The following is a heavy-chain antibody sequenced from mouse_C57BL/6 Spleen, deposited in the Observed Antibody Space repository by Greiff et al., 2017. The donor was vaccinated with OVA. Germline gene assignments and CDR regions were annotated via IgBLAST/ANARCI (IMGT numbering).Heavy chain of an antibody. Sequence: QVQLKQPGAELVRPGSSVKLSCKASGYTFTSYWMHWVKQRPIQGLEWIGNIDPSDSETHYNQKFKDKATLTVDKSSSTAYMQLSSLTSGDSAVYYCARGGDGYCAMDYWGQGTSVTVSS. V-gene: IGHV1-52*01. D-gene: IGHD2-3*01. CDR1: GYTFTSYW. CDR3: ARGGDGYCAMDY. J-gene: IGHJ4*01. CDR2: IDPSDSET.